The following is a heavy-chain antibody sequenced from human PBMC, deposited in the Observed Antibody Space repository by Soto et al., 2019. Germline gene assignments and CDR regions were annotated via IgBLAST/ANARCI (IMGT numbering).Heavy chain of an antibody. J-gene: IGHJ6*02. V-gene: IGHV3-49*03. Sequence: GGSLRLSCTASGFTFGDYAMSWFRQAPGKGLEWVGFIRSKAYGGTTEYAASVKGRFTISRDDSKSIAYLQMNSLKTEDTAVYYCTHVVVTAHRGETYYVMDVWGQGTTVTVSS. CDR3: THVVVTAHRGETYYVMDV. CDR2: IRSKAYGGTT. D-gene: IGHD2-21*02. CDR1: GFTFGDYA.